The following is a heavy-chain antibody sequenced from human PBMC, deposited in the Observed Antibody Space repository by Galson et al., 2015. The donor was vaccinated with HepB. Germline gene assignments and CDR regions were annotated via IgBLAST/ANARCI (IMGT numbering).Heavy chain of an antibody. J-gene: IGHJ4*02. V-gene: IGHV3-66*01. CDR3: ARETSEDLYFDY. CDR2: IYSGGST. Sequence: SLRLSCAASGFTVSSNYMSWVRQAPGKGLEWVSVIYSGGSTYYADSVKGRFTISRDNSKNTLYLQMNSPRAEDTAVYYCARETSEDLYFDYWGQGTLVTVSS. CDR1: GFTVSSNY. D-gene: IGHD1-7*01.